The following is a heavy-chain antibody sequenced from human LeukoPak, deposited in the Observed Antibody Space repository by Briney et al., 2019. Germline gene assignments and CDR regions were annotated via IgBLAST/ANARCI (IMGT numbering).Heavy chain of an antibody. Sequence: GGSLRLSCAASGFTFSNYGMHWVRQAPGRGLEWVAVILYDGTYKNYADSVKGRFTISRDNSKNTLYLQMNSLRAEDTAVYYCARDGWAPRPFDYWGQGTLVTVSS. J-gene: IGHJ4*02. CDR2: ILYDGTYK. D-gene: IGHD1-26*01. CDR1: GFTFSNYG. CDR3: ARDGWAPRPFDY. V-gene: IGHV3-33*08.